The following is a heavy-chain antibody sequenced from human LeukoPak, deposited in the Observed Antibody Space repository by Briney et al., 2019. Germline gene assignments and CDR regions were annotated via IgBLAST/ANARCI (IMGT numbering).Heavy chain of an antibody. Sequence: PGGSLRLSCAASGFTYTGHEMNWVRQASGKGLEWLSCISGSGSPSYYADSVKGRFTISRDNAKNSLYLQMNSLRAEDTAIYYCARGFRDTAMYLDFWGKGTLVTVSS. CDR3: ARGFRDTAMYLDF. D-gene: IGHD5-18*01. CDR1: GFTYTGHE. V-gene: IGHV3-48*03. CDR2: ISGSGSPS. J-gene: IGHJ4*02.